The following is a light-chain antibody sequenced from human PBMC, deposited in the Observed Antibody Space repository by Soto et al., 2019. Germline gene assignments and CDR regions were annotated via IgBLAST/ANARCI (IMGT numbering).Light chain of an antibody. CDR1: SSNIGAGYD. CDR2: GNS. V-gene: IGLV1-40*01. Sequence: QSVLTQPPSVSGAPGQRVTISCTGSSSNIGAGYDVHWYQQVPGTAPKLLIYGNSNRPSGVPDRFSGSKSGNSASLVITGLQAEDEADYYXQSYDSSLSGFYVFGTGTKLTVL. CDR3: QSYDSSLSGFYV. J-gene: IGLJ1*01.